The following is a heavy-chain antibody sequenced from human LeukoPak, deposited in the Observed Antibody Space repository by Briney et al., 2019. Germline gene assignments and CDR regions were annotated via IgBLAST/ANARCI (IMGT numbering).Heavy chain of an antibody. V-gene: IGHV4-4*02. D-gene: IGHD2-2*01. J-gene: IGHJ3*02. CDR3: ARDPYCSSTSCYAENAFDI. CDR2: IYHSGST. Sequence: PSGTLSLTCAVSGGSISSSNWWSWVRQPRGKGLEWIGEIYHSGSTNYNPSLKSRVTISVDKSKNQFSLKLSSVTASDTAVYYCARDPYCSSTSCYAENAFDIWGQGTMVTVSS. CDR1: GGSISSSNW.